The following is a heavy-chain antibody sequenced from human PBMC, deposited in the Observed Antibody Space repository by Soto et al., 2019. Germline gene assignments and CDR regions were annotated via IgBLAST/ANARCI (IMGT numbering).Heavy chain of an antibody. Sequence: EVQLVESGGGLVQPGGSLKLSCAASGFTFSGSAMHWVRQASGKGLEWVGRIRSKANSYATAYAASVKGRFTISRDDSKNTAYLQMNSLKTEDTAVYYCTRPYGIAVAGFYYYGMDVWGQGTTVTVSS. CDR1: GFTFSGSA. CDR2: IRSKANSYAT. J-gene: IGHJ6*02. D-gene: IGHD6-19*01. CDR3: TRPYGIAVAGFYYYGMDV. V-gene: IGHV3-73*02.